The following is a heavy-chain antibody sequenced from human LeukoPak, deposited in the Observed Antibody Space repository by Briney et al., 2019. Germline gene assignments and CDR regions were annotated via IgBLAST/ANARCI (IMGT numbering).Heavy chain of an antibody. D-gene: IGHD3-22*01. CDR3: ARRGRYYDSSGYYDY. J-gene: IGHJ4*02. CDR2: INHRGST. CDR1: GGSFSGYY. Sequence: SETLSLTCAVYGGSFSGYYWSWIRQPPGKGLEWIGEINHRGSTNYNPSLKSRVTISVDTSKNQFSLKLSSVTAADTAVYYCARRGRYYDSSGYYDYWGQGTLVTVSS. V-gene: IGHV4-34*01.